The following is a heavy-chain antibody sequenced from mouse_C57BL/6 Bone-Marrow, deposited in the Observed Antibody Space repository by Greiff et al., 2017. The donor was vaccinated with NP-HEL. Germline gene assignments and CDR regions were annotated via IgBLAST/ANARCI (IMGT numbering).Heavy chain of an antibody. V-gene: IGHV1-61*01. CDR1: GYTFTSYW. CDR3: AREGYAYFDY. D-gene: IGHD2-10*02. CDR2: IYPSDSET. J-gene: IGHJ2*01. Sequence: QVQLKQPGAELVRPGSSVKLSCKASGYTFTSYWMDWVKQRPGQGLEWIGNIYPSDSETHYNQKFKDKATLTVDKSSSTAYMQLSSLTSEDSAVYYCAREGYAYFDYWGQGTTLTVSS.